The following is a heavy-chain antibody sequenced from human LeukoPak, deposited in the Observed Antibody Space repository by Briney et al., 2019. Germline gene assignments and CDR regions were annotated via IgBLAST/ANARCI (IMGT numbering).Heavy chain of an antibody. CDR1: GGTFSSYA. J-gene: IGHJ5*02. D-gene: IGHD3-10*01. CDR3: ARDGYYGSGSSSADQNWFDP. Sequence: GASVKVSCKASGGTFSSYAISWVRQAPGQGLEWMGRIIPILGIANYAQKFQGRVTITADKSTSTAYMELSSLRSEDTAVYYCARDGYYGSGSSSADQNWFDPWGQGTLVTVSS. V-gene: IGHV1-69*04. CDR2: IIPILGIA.